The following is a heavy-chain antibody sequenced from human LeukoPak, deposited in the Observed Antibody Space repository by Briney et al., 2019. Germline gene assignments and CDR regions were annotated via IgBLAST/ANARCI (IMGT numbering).Heavy chain of an antibody. CDR3: AKERERLVLNNWFDP. D-gene: IGHD6-19*01. J-gene: IGHJ5*02. CDR1: GFTFSSYG. Sequence: PGGSLRLSCAASGFTFSSYGMHWVRQAPGKGLEWVAVISYDGSNKYYADSVKGRFTISRDNSKNTLYLQMNSLRAEDTAVYYCAKERERLVLNNWFDPWGQGTLVTVSS. CDR2: ISYDGSNK. V-gene: IGHV3-30*18.